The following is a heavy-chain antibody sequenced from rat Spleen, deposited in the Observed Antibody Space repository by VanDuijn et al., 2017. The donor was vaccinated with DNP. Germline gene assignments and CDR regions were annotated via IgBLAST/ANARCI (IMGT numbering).Heavy chain of an antibody. CDR2: ISTGGGST. J-gene: IGHJ1*01. Sequence: EVQLVESGGDLVQPGRSLKLSCAASGFTFSNYYIAWVRQAPTKGLEWVASISTGGGSTYYRDSVKGRCTISRDNANNTLFLQMDNLRSEDTATYYCATLGGIIYDFWGPGTMVTVSS. CDR1: GFTFSNYY. CDR3: ATLGGIIYDF. D-gene: IGHD1-11*01. V-gene: IGHV5-25*01.